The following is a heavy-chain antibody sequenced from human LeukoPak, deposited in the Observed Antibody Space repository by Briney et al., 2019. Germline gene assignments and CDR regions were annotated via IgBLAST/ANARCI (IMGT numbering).Heavy chain of an antibody. V-gene: IGHV3-23*01. CDR3: AKFEGLCGSANTCYHFDC. D-gene: IGHD2-2*01. J-gene: IGHJ4*02. CDR2: LSGSGGST. CDR1: GITLSNYG. Sequence: PGGSLRLSCAVSGITLSNYGMSWVRQAPGEGLEWVSGLSGSGGSTWYADSVKGRFTISRDNSKNTVYLHMNSLRAEDTAVYYCAKFEGLCGSANTCYHFDCWGQGTLVTVSS.